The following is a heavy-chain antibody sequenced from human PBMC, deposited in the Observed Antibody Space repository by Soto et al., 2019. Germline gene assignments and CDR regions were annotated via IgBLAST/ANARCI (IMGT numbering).Heavy chain of an antibody. CDR2: IIPIFGTA. V-gene: IGHV1-69*13. CDR3: ARTGVYYYYYGMDV. D-gene: IGHD3-10*01. CDR1: GGTFSSYA. J-gene: IGHJ6*02. Sequence: GASVKVSCKASGGTFSSYAISWVRQAPGQGLEWMGGIIPIFGTANYAQKFQGRVTITADESTSTAYMELSSLRSEDTAVYYCARTGVYYYYYGMDVWGQGTTVTVSS.